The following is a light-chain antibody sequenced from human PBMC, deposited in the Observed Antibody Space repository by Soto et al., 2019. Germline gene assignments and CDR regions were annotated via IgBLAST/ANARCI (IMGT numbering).Light chain of an antibody. CDR2: EGT. J-gene: IGLJ1*01. CDR1: SSDVGSYNL. Sequence: QSVLTQPASVSGSPGQSITISCTGTSSDVGSYNLVSWYQQYPGEAPKLLLYEGTKRPSGVSNRFSGSKSGNTASLTISGLRAEDESDYYCCSYAGSSTYVFGTGTKVTVL. CDR3: CSYAGSSTYV. V-gene: IGLV2-23*01.